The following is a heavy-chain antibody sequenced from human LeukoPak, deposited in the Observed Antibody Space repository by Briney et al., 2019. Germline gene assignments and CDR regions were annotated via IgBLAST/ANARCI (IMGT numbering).Heavy chain of an antibody. Sequence: SETLSLTCAVSGGSISSSNWWSWVRQPPGKGLEWIGEIYHSGSTNYNPSLKSRVTISVDTSKNQFSLKLSSVTAADTAVYYCARGVRPGYYYGSGSYWGPNWFDPWGQGTLVTVSS. CDR1: GGSISSSNW. CDR2: IYHSGST. D-gene: IGHD3-10*01. CDR3: ARGVRPGYYYGSGSYWGPNWFDP. V-gene: IGHV4-4*02. J-gene: IGHJ5*02.